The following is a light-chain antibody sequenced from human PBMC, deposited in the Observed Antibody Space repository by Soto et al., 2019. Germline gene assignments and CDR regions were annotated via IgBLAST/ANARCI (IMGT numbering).Light chain of an antibody. Sequence: QSALTQPASVSGSPGQSITISCTGTSSDVGGYNYVSWYQHHPDKAPKLLIYDVSNRPSGISNRFSGSKSDNTASLTISGLQPEDEADYYCRSYTTSNTRQIVFGTGTKLTVL. V-gene: IGLV2-14*03. CDR2: DVS. CDR3: RSYTTSNTRQIV. J-gene: IGLJ1*01. CDR1: SSDVGGYNY.